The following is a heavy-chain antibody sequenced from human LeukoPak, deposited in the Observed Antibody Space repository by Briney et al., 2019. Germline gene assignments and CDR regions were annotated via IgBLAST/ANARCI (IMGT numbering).Heavy chain of an antibody. D-gene: IGHD1-1*01. Sequence: PGGSLRLSCAASGFTFTSIAMTWVRQAPGNGLDWVSTLRGTGDSTHYADSVKGRFIISRDKSENMLYLQMNGLRAEDTAIYYCAKGQELDDGVFDSWGQGTLVTVSS. J-gene: IGHJ4*02. CDR2: LRGTGDST. V-gene: IGHV3-23*01. CDR1: GFTFTSIA. CDR3: AKGQELDDGVFDS.